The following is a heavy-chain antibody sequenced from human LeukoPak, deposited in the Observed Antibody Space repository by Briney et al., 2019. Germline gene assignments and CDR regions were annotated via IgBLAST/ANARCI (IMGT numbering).Heavy chain of an antibody. V-gene: IGHV1-8*01. Sequence: GASVKVSCKASGYTFTSYDINWVRQATGQGLEWMGWMNPNSGNTGYAQKFQGRATMTRNTSISTAYMELSSLRSEDTAVYYCARGLGGYCSSTSCYNWFDPWGQGTLVTVSS. CDR3: ARGLGGYCSSTSCYNWFDP. CDR1: GYTFTSYD. J-gene: IGHJ5*02. CDR2: MNPNSGNT. D-gene: IGHD2-2*01.